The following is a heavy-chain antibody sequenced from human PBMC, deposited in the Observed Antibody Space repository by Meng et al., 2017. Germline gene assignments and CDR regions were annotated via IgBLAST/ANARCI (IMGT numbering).Heavy chain of an antibody. CDR1: GFTFSSYG. CDR3: ARDGTQKKSSSWYFLNYGMDV. Sequence: GESLKISCAASGFTFSSYGMHWVRQAPGKGLEWVAVIWYDGSNKYYADSVKGRFTISRDNSKNTLYLQMNSLRAEDTAVYYCARDGTQKKSSSWYFLNYGMDVWGQGTTVTVSS. CDR2: IWYDGSNK. D-gene: IGHD6-13*01. J-gene: IGHJ6*02. V-gene: IGHV3-33*01.